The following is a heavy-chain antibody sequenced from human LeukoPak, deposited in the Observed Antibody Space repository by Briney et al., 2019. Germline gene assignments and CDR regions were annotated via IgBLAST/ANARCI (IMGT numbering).Heavy chain of an antibody. D-gene: IGHD3-22*01. CDR2: IYSGGST. CDR1: GFTVSSNY. CDR3: ARHTNYYDSSGYYENAFDI. Sequence: GSLRLSCAASGFTVSSNYMSWVRQAPAKGLEWVSVIYSGGSTYYADSVKGRFTISRDNSKNTLYLQMNSLRAEDTAVYYCARHTNYYDSSGYYENAFDIWGQGTMVTVSS. J-gene: IGHJ3*02. V-gene: IGHV3-66*04.